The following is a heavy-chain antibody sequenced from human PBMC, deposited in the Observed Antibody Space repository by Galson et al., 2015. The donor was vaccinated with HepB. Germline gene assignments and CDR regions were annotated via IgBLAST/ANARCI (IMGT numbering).Heavy chain of an antibody. Sequence: SLRLSCAASGFTFSSYAMSWVRQAPGKGLEWVSAISGSGGSTYYADSVKGRFTISRDNSKNTLYLQMNSLRAEDTAVYYCAKELTSCYTGKYYYDSSGYYPCAFDIWGQGTMVTVSS. V-gene: IGHV3-23*01. CDR3: AKELTSCYTGKYYYDSSGYYPCAFDI. CDR2: ISGSGGST. CDR1: GFTFSSYA. J-gene: IGHJ3*02. D-gene: IGHD3-22*01.